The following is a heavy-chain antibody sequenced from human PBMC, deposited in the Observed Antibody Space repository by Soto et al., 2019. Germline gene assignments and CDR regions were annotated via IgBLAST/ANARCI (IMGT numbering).Heavy chain of an antibody. CDR1: GFTFSNYG. Sequence: QVQLVESGGGVVQPGRSLRLSCAASGFTFSNYGMHWVRQAPGKGLEWVAVISYDASNKYYADSVKGRFTISRDNSNNRLSLQMNSLRAEDTAVYYCARDASYFDSSGYYPDYWGQGTLVTVSS. D-gene: IGHD3-22*01. CDR2: ISYDASNK. J-gene: IGHJ4*02. V-gene: IGHV3-30*03. CDR3: ARDASYFDSSGYYPDY.